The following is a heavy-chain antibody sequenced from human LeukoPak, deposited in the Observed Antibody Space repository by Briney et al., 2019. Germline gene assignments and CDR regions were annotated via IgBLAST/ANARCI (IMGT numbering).Heavy chain of an antibody. CDR1: GGSISNYH. D-gene: IGHD4-11*01. V-gene: IGHV4-4*07. CDR2: IYTSGST. J-gene: IGHJ4*02. Sequence: SETLSLTCTVSGGSISNYHWSWIRQPAGKGLEWIGRIYTSGSTNYNPSLKSRVTMSLDTSKNQFSLNLSSVTAADTAVYYCARYTVDGWDYFDYWSQGTLVTVSS. CDR3: ARYTVDGWDYFDY.